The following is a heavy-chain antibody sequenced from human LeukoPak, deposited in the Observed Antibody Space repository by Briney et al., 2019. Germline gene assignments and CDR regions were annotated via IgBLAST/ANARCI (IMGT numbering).Heavy chain of an antibody. Sequence: GASVKVSCTASGYTFTGYYMHWVRQAPGQGLEWMGWINLNNDDTNYAQKFQGWVTMTRDTSFSTAYMELSRLRSDDTAVYYCARGYYYDSSGYYQLDYWGQGTLVTVSS. CDR2: INLNNDDT. CDR3: ARGYYYDSSGYYQLDY. D-gene: IGHD3-22*01. J-gene: IGHJ4*02. V-gene: IGHV1-2*04. CDR1: GYTFTGYY.